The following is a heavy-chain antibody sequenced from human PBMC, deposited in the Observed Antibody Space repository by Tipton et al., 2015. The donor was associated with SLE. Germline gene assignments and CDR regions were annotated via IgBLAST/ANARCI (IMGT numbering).Heavy chain of an antibody. D-gene: IGHD1-1*01. CDR2: IYYSGST. CDR1: GGSISSHY. J-gene: IGHJ3*02. CDR3: AGKRPRSRAFDI. Sequence: TLSLTCTVSGGSISSHYWSWIRQPPGKGLEWIGYIYYSGSTNYNPSLKSRVTISVDKSKNQFSLKLSSVTAADTAVYYCAGKRPRSRAFDIWGQGTMVTVSS. V-gene: IGHV4-59*11.